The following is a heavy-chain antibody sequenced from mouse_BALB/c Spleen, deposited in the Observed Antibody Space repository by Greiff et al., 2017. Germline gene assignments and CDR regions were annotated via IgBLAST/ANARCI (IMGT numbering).Heavy chain of an antibody. V-gene: IGHV14-1*02. CDR1: GFNIKDYY. CDR3: ARRRTYYAMDY. Sequence: VQLKESGAELVRPGALVKLSCKASGFNIKDYYMHWVKQRPEQGLEWIGWIDPENGNTIYDPKFQGKASITADTSSNTAYLQLSSLTSEDTAVYYCARRRTYYAMDYWGQGTSVTVSS. CDR2: IDPENGNT. J-gene: IGHJ4*01.